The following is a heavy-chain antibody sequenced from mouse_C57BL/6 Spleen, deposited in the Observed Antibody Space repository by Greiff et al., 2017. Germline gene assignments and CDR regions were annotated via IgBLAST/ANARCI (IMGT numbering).Heavy chain of an antibody. CDR1: GFTFSDYG. CDR2: ISSGSSPI. J-gene: IGHJ2*01. D-gene: IGHD1-2*01. V-gene: IGHV5-17*01. Sequence: EVHLVESGGGLVKPGGSLKLSCAASGFTFSDYGMHWVRQAPEKGLEWVAYISSGSSPIYYADTVKGRFTISRDNAKNTHFLQMTSLRSEDTAMYYCARHGRLFDYWGQGTTLTVSS. CDR3: ARHGRLFDY.